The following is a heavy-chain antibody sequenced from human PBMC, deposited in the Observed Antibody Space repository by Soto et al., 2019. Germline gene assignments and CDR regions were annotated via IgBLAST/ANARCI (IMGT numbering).Heavy chain of an antibody. V-gene: IGHV1-69*12. Sequence: QVQLVQSGAEVKKPGSSVKVSCKASGGTFSSYAISWVRQAPGQGLEWMGGIIPIFGTANYAQKFQGRVTITADESTSTAYMELSSLRSEDTAVYYCARHTEPVLFGVVTPHPPLNYYYYGMDVWGQGTTVTVSS. CDR3: ARHTEPVLFGVVTPHPPLNYYYYGMDV. J-gene: IGHJ6*02. CDR2: IIPIFGTA. D-gene: IGHD3-3*01. CDR1: GGTFSSYA.